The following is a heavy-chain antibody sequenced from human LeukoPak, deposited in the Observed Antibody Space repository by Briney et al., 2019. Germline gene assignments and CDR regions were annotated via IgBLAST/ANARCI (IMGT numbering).Heavy chain of an antibody. CDR2: INHSGST. J-gene: IGHJ4*02. D-gene: IGHD3-10*01. CDR1: GGSFSGYY. V-gene: IGHV4-34*01. Sequence: SETLSLTCAVYGGSFSGYYWSWIRQPPGKGLEWIGEINHSGSTNYNPSLKSRVTISVDTSKNQFSLKLSSVTAADTAVYYCAXXGXRGXGSYYPRSIDYWGQGTLVTVSS. CDR3: AXXGXRGXGSYYPRSIDY.